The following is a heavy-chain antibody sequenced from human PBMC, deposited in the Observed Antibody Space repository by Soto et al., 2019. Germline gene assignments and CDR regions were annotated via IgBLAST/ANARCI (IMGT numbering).Heavy chain of an antibody. J-gene: IGHJ4*02. Sequence: QVQLQESGPGLVKPSQTLSLTCTVSCGSINSGDYYWSWIRQPPGKGLEWIGCIYYSGNTYYSPSLKSRVNISLGTSKNQISLKLSSVTAADTAVYYCARGWLGGGQASDLGYWGQGTLVTVSS. CDR2: IYYSGNT. CDR3: ARGWLGGGQASDLGY. V-gene: IGHV4-30-4*01. D-gene: IGHD1-26*01. CDR1: CGSINSGDYY.